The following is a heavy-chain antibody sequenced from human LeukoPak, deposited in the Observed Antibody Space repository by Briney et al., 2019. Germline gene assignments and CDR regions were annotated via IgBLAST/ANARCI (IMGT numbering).Heavy chain of an antibody. V-gene: IGHV3-30*18. Sequence: GRSLRLSCAASGFTFSSYAMHWVRQAPGKGLEWVAVISYDGSNKYYADSVKGRFTISRDNSKNTLYLQMNSLRAEDTAVYYCAKEGSGYELQNWGQGTLVTVSS. J-gene: IGHJ4*02. CDR3: AKEGSGYELQN. D-gene: IGHD5-12*01. CDR1: GFTFSSYA. CDR2: ISYDGSNK.